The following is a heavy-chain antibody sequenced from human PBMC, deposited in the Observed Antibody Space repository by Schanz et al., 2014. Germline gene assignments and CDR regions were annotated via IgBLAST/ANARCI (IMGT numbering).Heavy chain of an antibody. CDR1: GFTVSNSY. Sequence: DVQLVDSGGGLVQPGGSLRLSCAASGFTVSNSYIHWVRQAPGKGLEWVSRIYMDGSGRDYGDSVKGRFTVSRDNAKNTLYWQRDSLRAEDTAVYYCARDNRQCSGPCSGGSCHPCGMDVWGQGTTVIVSS. CDR3: ARDNRQCSGPCSGGSCHPCGMDV. CDR2: IYMDGSGR. D-gene: IGHD2-15*01. J-gene: IGHJ6*02. V-gene: IGHV3-74*01.